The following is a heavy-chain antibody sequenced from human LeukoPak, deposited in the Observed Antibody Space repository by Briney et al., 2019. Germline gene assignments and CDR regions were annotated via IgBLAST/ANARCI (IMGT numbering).Heavy chain of an antibody. D-gene: IGHD2-2*01. CDR1: GFTFSSYE. CDR2: ISSSGSTI. J-gene: IGHJ4*02. V-gene: IGHV3-48*03. CDR3: ARAGVPAAIDY. Sequence: PGGSLRLSCAASGFTFSSYEMNWVRQAPGKGLEWVSYISSSGSTIYYADSVKGRFTISRDNAKNSLYLQMNSLRAEDTAVYYRARAGVPAAIDYWGQGTLVTVSS.